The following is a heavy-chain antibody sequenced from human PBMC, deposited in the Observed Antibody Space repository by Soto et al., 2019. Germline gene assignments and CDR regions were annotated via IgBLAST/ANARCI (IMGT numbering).Heavy chain of an antibody. CDR3: AREEGRGLKY. Sequence: EVQLVESGGGLIQPGGSLRLSCAVSGINFNNYWMHWIRQTPGKGLVWVSHIKNVASIINYADSVRGRFTISRDNAGNTLYLKMNSLGVEATATYYGAREEGRGLKYGGQGTAVTVSS. CDR1: GINFNNYW. J-gene: IGHJ1*01. CDR2: IKNVASII. V-gene: IGHV3-74*01. D-gene: IGHD2-2*01.